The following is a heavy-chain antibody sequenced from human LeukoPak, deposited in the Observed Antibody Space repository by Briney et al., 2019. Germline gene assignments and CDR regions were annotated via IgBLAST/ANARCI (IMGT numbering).Heavy chain of an antibody. CDR3: AKELTSRWEYQLLFFDY. V-gene: IGHV3-23*01. CDR2: IIGSGGST. Sequence: GGSLRLSCAASGFTFSSYAMSWVRQAPGKGLERVSAIIGSGGSTYYADSVKGRFTISRDNSKNTLYLQMNSLRAEDTAVYYCAKELTSRWEYQLLFFDYWGQGTLVTVSS. CDR1: GFTFSSYA. J-gene: IGHJ4*02. D-gene: IGHD2-2*01.